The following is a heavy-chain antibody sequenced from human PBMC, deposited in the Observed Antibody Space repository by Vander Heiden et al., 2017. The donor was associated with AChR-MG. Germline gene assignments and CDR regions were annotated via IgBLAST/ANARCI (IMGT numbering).Heavy chain of an antibody. D-gene: IGHD3-10*01. Sequence: QVQLQESGPGLVQPSGTLSLTCSVSGASISSSNWWTWVRQSPGKGLEWIGEIYHGGSTNYNPSRKSRVTISVDKSKNQFSLSLTSVNAADNAVYYCARVRGMIISFKNTWFDPWGQLTLVTVSS. V-gene: IGHV4-4*02. CDR1: GASISSSNW. CDR3: ARVRGMIISFKNTWFDP. CDR2: IYHGGST. J-gene: IGHJ5*02.